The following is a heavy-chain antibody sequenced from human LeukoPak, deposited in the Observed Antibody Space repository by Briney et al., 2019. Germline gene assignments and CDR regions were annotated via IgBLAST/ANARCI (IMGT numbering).Heavy chain of an antibody. V-gene: IGHV1-18*01. CDR1: GYTFTSYG. J-gene: IGHJ4*02. D-gene: IGHD3-10*01. Sequence: ASVKVSCKASGYTFTSYGISWVRQAPGQGLEWMGWTSAYNGNTNYAQKLQGRVTMTTDTSTSTAYMELRSLRSDDTAVYYRARDRATYYYDYWGQGTLVTVSS. CDR2: TSAYNGNT. CDR3: ARDRATYYYDY.